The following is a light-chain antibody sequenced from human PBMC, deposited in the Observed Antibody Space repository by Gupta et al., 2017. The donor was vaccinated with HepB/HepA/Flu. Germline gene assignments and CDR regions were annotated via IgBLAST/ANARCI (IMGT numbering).Light chain of an antibody. J-gene: IGKJ5*01. Sequence: DFVMTQSPLPAPVTPGEPASISCRSSHSPRHSDGNNYMEWYLQMPGQSPQLMIYMGSKRASGDTVRFCGSGKDNDFTPKSRLGEEEVGGVYYFKGAQAPITFGQGTQVEIK. CDR3: KGAQAPIT. CDR2: MGS. CDR1: HSPRHSDGNNY. V-gene: IGKV2-28*01.